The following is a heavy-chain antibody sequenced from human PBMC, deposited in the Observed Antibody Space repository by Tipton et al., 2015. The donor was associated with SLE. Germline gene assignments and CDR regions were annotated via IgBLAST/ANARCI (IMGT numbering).Heavy chain of an antibody. CDR1: GGSISSSSYY. Sequence: LRLSCTVSGGSISSSSYYWSWIRQPPGKGLEWIGYIYTSGGTNYNPSPKSRVTISVDTSKNQFSLKLSSVTAADTAVYYCARGEGTHAFDIWGQGTMVTVSS. V-gene: IGHV4-61*09. D-gene: IGHD1-26*01. J-gene: IGHJ3*02. CDR2: IYTSGGT. CDR3: ARGEGTHAFDI.